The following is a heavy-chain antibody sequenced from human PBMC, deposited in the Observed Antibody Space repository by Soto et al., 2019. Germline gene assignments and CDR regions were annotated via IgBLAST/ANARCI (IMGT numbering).Heavy chain of an antibody. D-gene: IGHD6-19*01. J-gene: IGHJ6*02. V-gene: IGHV1-2*02. CDR1: GYTLTELS. Sequence: ASVKVSCKVSGYTLTELSMHWVRQAPGHGLEWMGWINPNSGGTNYAQKFQGRVTMTRDTSISTAYMELSRLRSDDTAVYYCARDKVAVAGPAYYDYGMDVWGQGTTVTVSS. CDR2: INPNSGGT. CDR3: ARDKVAVAGPAYYDYGMDV.